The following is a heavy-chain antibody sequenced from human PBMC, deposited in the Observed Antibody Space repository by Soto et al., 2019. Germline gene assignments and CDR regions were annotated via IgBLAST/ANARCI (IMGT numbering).Heavy chain of an antibody. CDR2: IIPIFGTA. CDR1: VGSFSSYA. V-gene: IGHV1-69*13. D-gene: IGHD1-1*01. CDR3: ARGTPHKRLVFGTFDP. Sequence: GXSVKVSCQASVGSFSSYAISWVRQAPGQGLEWMGGIIPIFGTANYAQKFQGRVTITADESTSTAYMELSSLRSEDTAVYYCARGTPHKRLVFGTFDPWGQGTLVTVSS. J-gene: IGHJ5*02.